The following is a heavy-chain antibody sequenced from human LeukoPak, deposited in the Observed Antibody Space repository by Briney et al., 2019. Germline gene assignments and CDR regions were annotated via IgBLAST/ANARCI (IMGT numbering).Heavy chain of an antibody. V-gene: IGHV4-59*01. Sequence: SETLSLTCTVSGGSISSYYWSWIRQPPGKGLEWIGYIYYSGSTNYNPSLKSRATISLDTSKNQFSLKLSSVTAADTAVYYCARVSGYNYGLNYFDSWGQGTLVTVSS. CDR1: GGSISSYY. CDR2: IYYSGST. D-gene: IGHD5-18*01. CDR3: ARVSGYNYGLNYFDS. J-gene: IGHJ4*02.